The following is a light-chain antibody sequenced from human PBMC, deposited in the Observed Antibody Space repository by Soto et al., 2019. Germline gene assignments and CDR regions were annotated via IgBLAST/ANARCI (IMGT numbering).Light chain of an antibody. CDR1: QSVSSNY. CDR3: QQYGDSRT. Sequence: VLTQSPGTLSLSPGESATLSCRASQSVSSNYLAWYQQKPGQAPRLLIYGASSRATGIPDRFSGSGSGTDFTLTISRLDPEDFAVYYCQQYGDSRTFGQGSKVDI. CDR2: GAS. J-gene: IGKJ1*01. V-gene: IGKV3-20*01.